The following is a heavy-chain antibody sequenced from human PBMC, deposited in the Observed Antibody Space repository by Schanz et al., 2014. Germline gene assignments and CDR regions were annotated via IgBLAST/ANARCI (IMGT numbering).Heavy chain of an antibody. CDR2: ISWNSASI. Sequence: VQLLESGGGLVQPGKSLRLSCAASGFTFDEFAMHWVRQSPGKGLEWVSGISWNSASIGYADSVKGRFTISRDNAKSSLYLQMNSLRVEDTAVYYCAASSGWHPSTDYWGQGTLVTVSS. CDR3: AASSGWHPSTDY. CDR1: GFTFDEFA. J-gene: IGHJ4*02. D-gene: IGHD6-19*01. V-gene: IGHV3-9*01.